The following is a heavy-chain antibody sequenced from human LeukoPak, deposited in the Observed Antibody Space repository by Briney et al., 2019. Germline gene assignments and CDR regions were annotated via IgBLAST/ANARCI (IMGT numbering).Heavy chain of an antibody. V-gene: IGHV3-21*01. CDR3: ARAPPSSCPDV. CDR1: GFTVSSNS. Sequence: GGSLRLSCTVSGFTVSSNSMSWVRQAPGKGLEWVSSISSSSSYIYYADSVKGRFTISRDNAKNSLYLQMNSLRAEDTAVYYCARAPPSSCPDVWGKGTTVTVSS. CDR2: ISSSSSYI. J-gene: IGHJ6*04. D-gene: IGHD2-15*01.